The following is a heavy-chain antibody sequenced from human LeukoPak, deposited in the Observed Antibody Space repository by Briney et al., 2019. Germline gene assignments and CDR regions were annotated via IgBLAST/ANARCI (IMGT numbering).Heavy chain of an antibody. CDR3: ARTRSSVYLPFDY. CDR1: EFTFSSYS. V-gene: IGHV3-48*01. J-gene: IGHJ4*02. CDR2: ITNSGNSK. Sequence: GGSLRLSCAASEFTFSSYSMNWVRQAPGKGLEWVSYITNSGNSKSYADSVKGRFTISRDNTKNSLYLQMNGLRAEDTAVYYCARTRSSVYLPFDYWGQETLVTVSS. D-gene: IGHD3-22*01.